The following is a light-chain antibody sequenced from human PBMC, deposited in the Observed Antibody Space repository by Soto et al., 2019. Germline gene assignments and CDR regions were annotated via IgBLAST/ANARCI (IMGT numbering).Light chain of an antibody. CDR2: TNN. J-gene: IGLJ2*01. Sequence: QSVLTQPPSASGTPGQRVTISCSGSSSNIGGNTVNWYQQLPGTAPKLLIHTNNQRPSGVPDRFSGSKSGTSASLAITGLQSEDEADYYCSAWDDSLNGHGVFGGGTKLTVL. V-gene: IGLV1-44*01. CDR3: SAWDDSLNGHGV. CDR1: SSNIGGNT.